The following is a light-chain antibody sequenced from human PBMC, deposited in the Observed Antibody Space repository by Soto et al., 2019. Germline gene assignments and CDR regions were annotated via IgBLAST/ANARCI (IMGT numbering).Light chain of an antibody. CDR3: QQYRSWPRT. Sequence: TQSPAILSLSPGERATLSCRASQSLAGQLAWYQQKPGQAPRLLIYGASTRATGIPARFSGSGSGTEFTLTISSLQSEDFAVYYCQQYRSWPRTFGQGTKVDI. CDR2: GAS. V-gene: IGKV3-15*01. J-gene: IGKJ1*01. CDR1: QSLAGQ.